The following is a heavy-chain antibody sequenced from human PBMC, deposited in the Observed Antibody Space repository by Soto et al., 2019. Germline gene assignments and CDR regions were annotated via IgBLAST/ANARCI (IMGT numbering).Heavy chain of an antibody. Sequence: PSETLSLTCSVSGGSINSSSYFWGWVRQPPGKGREGIGSIYYSGSTYYNPSLRSRVTISFDTSKKQFSLMLSSGTAADTAVFYCAIHYSSGGRNGFDSWGQGTLVTVSS. CDR3: AIHYSSGGRNGFDS. V-gene: IGHV4-39*01. D-gene: IGHD6-19*01. CDR2: IYYSGST. J-gene: IGHJ5*01. CDR1: GGSINSSSYF.